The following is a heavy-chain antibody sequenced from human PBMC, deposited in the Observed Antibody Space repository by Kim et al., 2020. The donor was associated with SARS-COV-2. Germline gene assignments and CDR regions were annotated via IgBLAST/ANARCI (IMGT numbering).Heavy chain of an antibody. D-gene: IGHD2-8*02. V-gene: IGHV4-34*01. CDR2: FNPDGRT. J-gene: IGHJ4*02. Sequence: SETLSLTCAVYGSSFTNDYWNWFRQAPGKGLEWIGQFNPDGRTDSNPSLRSRVIISADKSQKQFSLKLNSVTAADTAVDYCAGAPPWWLPFDSWGQGTPVTVSS. CDR1: GSSFTNDY. CDR3: AGAPPWWLPFDS.